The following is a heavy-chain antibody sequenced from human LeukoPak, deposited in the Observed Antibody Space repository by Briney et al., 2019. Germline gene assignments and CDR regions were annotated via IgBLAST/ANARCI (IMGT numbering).Heavy chain of an antibody. CDR3: ARLATGAFDY. D-gene: IGHD7-27*01. V-gene: IGHV4-38-2*01. CDR2: IYHSGST. CDR1: SYSISSGYY. J-gene: IGHJ4*02. Sequence: PSETLSLTCAVSSYSISSGYYWGWIRQPPGKGLEWIGSIYHSGSTYCNPSLKSRVTISVDTSKNQFSLKLSSVTAADTAVYYCARLATGAFDYWGQGTLVTASS.